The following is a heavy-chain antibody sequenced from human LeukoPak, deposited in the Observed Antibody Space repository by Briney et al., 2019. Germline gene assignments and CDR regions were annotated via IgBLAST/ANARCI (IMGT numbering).Heavy chain of an antibody. CDR2: IYHSGST. J-gene: IGHJ4*02. CDR1: GYSISSGYY. Sequence: PETRSLTCAVSGYSISSGYYWGWIRQPPGKGLEWIGSIYHSGSTYYNPSLKSRVTISVDTSKNQFSLKLSSVTAADTAVYYCASSVELANFDYWGQGGLGSVSS. V-gene: IGHV4-38-2*01. D-gene: IGHD1-7*01. CDR3: ASSVELANFDY.